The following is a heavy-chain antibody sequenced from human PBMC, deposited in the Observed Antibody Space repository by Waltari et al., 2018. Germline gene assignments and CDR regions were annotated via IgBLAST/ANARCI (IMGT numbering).Heavy chain of an antibody. J-gene: IGHJ4*02. CDR2: IIPILGIA. V-gene: IGHV1-69*02. Sequence: QVQLVPSGAEVKKPGSSVKVSCKASGGTFSSYTISWVRQAPGQGLEWMGRIIPILGIANYAQKFKGRVTSTADKSTSTAYMELSSLRSEDTAVYYCARAPRQQQFDYWGQGTLVTVSS. D-gene: IGHD6-13*01. CDR1: GGTFSSYT. CDR3: ARAPRQQQFDY.